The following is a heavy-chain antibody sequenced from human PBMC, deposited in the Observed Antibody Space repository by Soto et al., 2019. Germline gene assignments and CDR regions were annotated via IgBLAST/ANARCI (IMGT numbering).Heavy chain of an antibody. D-gene: IGHD6-13*01. CDR1: GFTFSSYA. CDR2: ISGSGGST. CDR3: ANGPGYSSSWYNY. V-gene: IGHV3-23*01. Sequence: EVQLLESGGGLVQPGGSLRLSCAASGFTFSSYAMSWVRQAPGKGLEWVSAISGSGGSTYYADSVKGRFTISRDNSKNTLYLQMNSLRAEDTGVYDCANGPGYSSSWYNYWGQGTLVTVSS. J-gene: IGHJ4*02.